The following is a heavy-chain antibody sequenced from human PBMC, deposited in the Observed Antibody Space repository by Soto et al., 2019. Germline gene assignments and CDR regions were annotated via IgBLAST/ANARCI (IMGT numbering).Heavy chain of an antibody. J-gene: IGHJ5*02. CDR2: INPTGDVT. CDR1: GFSFSDYF. CDR3: ARDNSQKYGTPGASSWFHP. D-gene: IGHD2-15*01. Sequence: ASVKVSCKASGFSFSDYFMHWVRQAPGQGLEWMGIINPTGDVTDYAQKFQGRVTITRDTSTSTVYMDLSSLTYEDTAVYYCARDNSQKYGTPGASSWFHPWGQGTPVTVSS. V-gene: IGHV1-46*01.